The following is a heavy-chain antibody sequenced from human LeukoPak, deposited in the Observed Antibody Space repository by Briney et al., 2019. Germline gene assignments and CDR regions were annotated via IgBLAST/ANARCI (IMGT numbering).Heavy chain of an antibody. J-gene: IGHJ5*02. CDR1: GVSVSSGSYF. CDR3: ATFFDFWFGP. V-gene: IGHV4-61*01. D-gene: IGHD5/OR15-5a*01. Sequence: SETLSLTCTVSGVSVSSGSYFWSWIRQPPGEGPQWIGYIYHDGSTNYSPSLRSRVSISVDTSKNQFSLKLSSVTTSDTAVYFCATFFDFWFGPWGQGTQVTVSS. CDR2: IYHDGST.